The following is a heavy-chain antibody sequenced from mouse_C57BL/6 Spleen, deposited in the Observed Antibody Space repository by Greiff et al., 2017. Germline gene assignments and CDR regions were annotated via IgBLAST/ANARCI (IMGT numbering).Heavy chain of an antibody. CDR2: IHPNSGST. Sequence: QVQLQQPGAELVKPGASVKLSCKASGYTFTSYWMHWVKQRPGQGLEWIGMIHPNSGSTNYNEKFKSKATLTVDKSSSTAYMQLSSLTSEDSAVYYCARYSTTVVTPYYFDYWGQGTTLTVSS. CDR3: ARYSTTVVTPYYFDY. J-gene: IGHJ2*01. CDR1: GYTFTSYW. V-gene: IGHV1-64*01. D-gene: IGHD1-1*01.